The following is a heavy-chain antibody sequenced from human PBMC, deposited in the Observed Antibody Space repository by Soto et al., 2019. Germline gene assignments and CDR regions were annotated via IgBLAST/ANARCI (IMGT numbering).Heavy chain of an antibody. CDR3: ARGIWTMTRGAYYFDN. Sequence: ASVKVSCKASGYTFTAYAIHWVRQAPGQRLEWMGWINAGNGNTKYSQKFQGRVTITRDTSASTAYMELSSLTSEDTAVYYCARGIWTMTRGAYYFDNWGQGTLVTVSS. D-gene: IGHD3-10*01. V-gene: IGHV1-3*01. J-gene: IGHJ4*02. CDR1: GYTFTAYA. CDR2: INAGNGNT.